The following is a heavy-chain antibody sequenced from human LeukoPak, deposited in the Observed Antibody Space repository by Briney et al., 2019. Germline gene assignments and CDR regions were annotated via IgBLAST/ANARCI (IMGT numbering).Heavy chain of an antibody. CDR1: GGSFSGYY. CDR2: INHSGST. V-gene: IGHV4-34*01. Sequence: SETLSLTCAVYGGSFSGYYWSWIRQPPGKGPEWIGEINHSGSTNYNPSLKSRVTISVDTSKNQFSLKVRSVTAADTAVFYCARRAFPRCYSLWGQGTLVTVSS. CDR3: ARRAFPRCYSL. J-gene: IGHJ4*02. D-gene: IGHD2-15*01.